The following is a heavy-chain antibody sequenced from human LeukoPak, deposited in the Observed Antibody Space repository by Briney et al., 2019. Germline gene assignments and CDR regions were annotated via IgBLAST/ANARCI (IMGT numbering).Heavy chain of an antibody. CDR1: GYTFTGYY. Sequence: GASVKVSCKASGYTFTGYYMHWVRQAPGQGLEWMGWMNPNSGNTGYAQKFQGRVTITRNTSISTAYMELSSLRSEDTAVYYCARRGVGTHFDYWGQGSLVTVSS. D-gene: IGHD1-1*01. V-gene: IGHV1-8*03. CDR2: MNPNSGNT. J-gene: IGHJ4*02. CDR3: ARRGVGTHFDY.